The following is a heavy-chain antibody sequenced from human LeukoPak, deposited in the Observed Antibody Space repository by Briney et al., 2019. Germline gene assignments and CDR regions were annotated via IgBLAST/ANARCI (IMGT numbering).Heavy chain of an antibody. CDR2: INRDGSEK. CDR3: ARGRGVGV. V-gene: IGHV3-7*01. CDR1: GFTFTDYW. D-gene: IGHD5-12*01. Sequence: GGSLRLSCAASGFTFTDYWMTWVRQAPGKGLEWVANINRDGSEKYYVDSVKGRFTISRDNAKNPLYLQMNSLRAEDTAVFYCARGRGVGVWGKGTTVTVSS. J-gene: IGHJ6*04.